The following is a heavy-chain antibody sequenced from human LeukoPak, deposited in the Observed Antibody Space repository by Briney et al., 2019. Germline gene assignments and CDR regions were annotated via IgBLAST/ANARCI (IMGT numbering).Heavy chain of an antibody. V-gene: IGHV3-20*04. CDR2: INWNGGST. D-gene: IGHD5-18*01. CDR3: ARGGGDVDTAIPPYFDY. Sequence: GGSLRLSCAASGFTFNDYGMSWVRQAPGKGLEWVSGINWNGGSTGYADSVKGRFTISRDNAKNSLYLQMNSLRAEDTALYYCARGGGDVDTAIPPYFDYWGQGTLVTVSS. CDR1: GFTFNDYG. J-gene: IGHJ4*02.